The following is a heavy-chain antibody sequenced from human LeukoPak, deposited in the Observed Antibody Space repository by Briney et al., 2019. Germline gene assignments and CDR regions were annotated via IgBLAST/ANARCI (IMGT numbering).Heavy chain of an antibody. CDR2: ISGSGGST. CDR3: AKFLPLHGTSHSCYPFDH. V-gene: IGHV3-23*01. Sequence: GGSLRLSCAASGFTFSSYAMSWVRQAPGKGLEWVSAISGSGGSTYYADSVKGRFTISRDNSKNTLYLQMNGLRAEDTAVYYCAKFLPLHGTSHSCYPFDHWGQGTLVTVSS. J-gene: IGHJ4*02. CDR1: GFTFSSYA. D-gene: IGHD2-15*01.